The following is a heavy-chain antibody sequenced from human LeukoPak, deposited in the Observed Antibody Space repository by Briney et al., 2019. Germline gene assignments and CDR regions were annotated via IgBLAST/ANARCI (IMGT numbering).Heavy chain of an antibody. D-gene: IGHD5-24*01. CDR1: GGSISSYY. CDR3: ARGRWLQLPDY. J-gene: IGHJ4*02. Sequence: SQTLSLTCTVSGGSISSYYWSWIRQPPGKGLEWIGYIYNSGSTNSNPSLKSRVTISVDTSKNQFSLKLSSVTAADTAVYYCARGRWLQLPDYWGQGTLVNVSS. V-gene: IGHV4-59*01. CDR2: IYNSGST.